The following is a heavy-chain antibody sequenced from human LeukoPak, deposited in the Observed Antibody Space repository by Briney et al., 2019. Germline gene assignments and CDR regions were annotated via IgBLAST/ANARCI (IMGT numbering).Heavy chain of an antibody. Sequence: GGSLRLSCAASGFTFSSYGMSWVRQAPGKGLEWVSGISGRGSSTYYADSVKGRFTISRDTSKNTLYLQMNSLRAEDTAVYYCAKGSVRGNWFAPWGQGTLVTVSS. CDR1: GFTFSSYG. J-gene: IGHJ5*02. V-gene: IGHV3-23*01. CDR2: ISGRGSST. CDR3: AKGSVRGNWFAP.